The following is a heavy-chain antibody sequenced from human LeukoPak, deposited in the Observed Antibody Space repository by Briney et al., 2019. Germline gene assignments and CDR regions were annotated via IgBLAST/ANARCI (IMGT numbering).Heavy chain of an antibody. J-gene: IGHJ5*02. CDR2: ISSSSSYI. CDR3: ARGVVPAATVRNWFDP. CDR1: GFTFSSYS. Sequence: GGSLRLSCAASGFTFSSYSMNWVRQAPGRGLEWVSSISSSSSYIYYADSVKGRFTISRDNAKNSLYLQMNSLRAEDTAVYYCARGVVPAATVRNWFDPWGQGTLVTVSS. D-gene: IGHD2-2*01. V-gene: IGHV3-21*01.